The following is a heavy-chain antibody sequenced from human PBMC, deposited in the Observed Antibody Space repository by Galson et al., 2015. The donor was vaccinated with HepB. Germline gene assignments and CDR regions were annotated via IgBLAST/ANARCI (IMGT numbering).Heavy chain of an antibody. CDR1: GFTFRDYA. V-gene: IGHV3-49*04. D-gene: IGHD6-19*01. Sequence: SLRLSCAGSGFTFRDYAVGWVRQAPGKGLEWVGFIRSGNYGGTRETAASVRGRFTILRDDSKSIAYLQMSSLKTEDTALYYCTRAPERRSYHSGWAGIMEYLDYWGQGTLVTVSS. CDR2: IRSGNYGGTR. J-gene: IGHJ4*02. CDR3: TRAPERRSYHSGWAGIMEYLDY.